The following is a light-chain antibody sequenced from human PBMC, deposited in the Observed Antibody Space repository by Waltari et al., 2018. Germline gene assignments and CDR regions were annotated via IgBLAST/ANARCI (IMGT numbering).Light chain of an antibody. CDR3: CSYAGSYTFV. CDR1: SSDVGNYNF. Sequence: QSALTQPRSVSGSPGQSVTISCSGTSSDVGNYNFVPWYQQHPGNAPNLLIYDVVKRPSGVPDRFSGSKSGNTASLTISGLQTEDEADYYCCSYAGSYTFVFGGGTQLTVL. V-gene: IGLV2-11*01. CDR2: DVV. J-gene: IGLJ7*01.